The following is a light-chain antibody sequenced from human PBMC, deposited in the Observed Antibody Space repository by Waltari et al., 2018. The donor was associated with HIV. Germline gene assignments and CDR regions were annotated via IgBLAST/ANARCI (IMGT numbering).Light chain of an antibody. V-gene: IGLV3-25*03. J-gene: IGLJ3*02. CDR1: ALAKQF. CDR2: NDN. CDR3: QSADSSVTYEVV. Sequence: SFDLRQAPALSVSPGQTARITCSGDALAKQFCYWYQQKPGQAPVLVIYNDNERPSGLPQRFSGSSSGSTATLTVSGVQAEDEADYYCQSADSSVTYEVVFGGGTKLTVL.